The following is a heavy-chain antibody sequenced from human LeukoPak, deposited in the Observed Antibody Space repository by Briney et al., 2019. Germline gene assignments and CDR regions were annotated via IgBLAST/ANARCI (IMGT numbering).Heavy chain of an antibody. CDR2: IRQDGSEK. Sequence: PGGSLRLSCAASGFTFANYWMSWVRQAPGKGLEWVANIRQDGSEKFYVDSVKGRFTISRDNDKSSLYLQMNSLRGEDTAVYFCARVGDSWELLLWGQGTLVTVS. CDR3: ARVGDSWELLL. D-gene: IGHD2-15*01. CDR1: GFTFANYW. J-gene: IGHJ4*02. V-gene: IGHV3-7*01.